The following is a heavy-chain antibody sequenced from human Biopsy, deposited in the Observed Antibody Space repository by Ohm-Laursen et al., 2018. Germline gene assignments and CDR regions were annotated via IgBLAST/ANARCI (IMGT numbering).Heavy chain of an antibody. CDR1: GFTFSDYA. CDR3: ARDYQPKIMTIHYYYDGMDV. CDR2: SSYDGSNT. Sequence: SLRLSCAASGFTFSDYALHWVRQAPGKGLEWVAVSSYDGSNTYHADSVRGRFTISRDNSKNTLYLQMNSLTTEDTASYYCARDYQPKIMTIHYYYDGMDVWGLGTTVTVSS. V-gene: IGHV3-30*03. J-gene: IGHJ6*02. D-gene: IGHD2-2*01.